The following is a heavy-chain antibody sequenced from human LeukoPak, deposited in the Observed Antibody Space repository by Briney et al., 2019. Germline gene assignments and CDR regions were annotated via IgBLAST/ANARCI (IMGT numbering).Heavy chain of an antibody. CDR3: ARDPYNWNYGLDY. CDR1: GYTFTGYY. V-gene: IGHV1-2*02. CDR2: INPNSGGT. Sequence: ASVKVSCKASGYTFTGYYMHWVRQAPGQGLEWMGWINPNSGGTNYAQKFQGRVTMTRDTSISTAYMELSRLRSDDTAVYYCARDPYNWNYGLDYWGQGTLVTVSS. J-gene: IGHJ4*02. D-gene: IGHD1-7*01.